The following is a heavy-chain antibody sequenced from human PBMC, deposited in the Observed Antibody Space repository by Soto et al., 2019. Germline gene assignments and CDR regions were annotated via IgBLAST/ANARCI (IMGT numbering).Heavy chain of an antibody. CDR1: GFSFSNYA. Sequence: GGSLRLSCAASGFSFSNYAMTWVRQAPGKGLEWVSCIGGSSISTYYADSMKGRFTISRDNSKNTLYLQMNSLRADDTAVYYCAKNSYDRSRAASDIWGQGTLVTVSS. D-gene: IGHD3-22*01. CDR2: IGGSSIST. CDR3: AKNSYDRSRAASDI. J-gene: IGHJ3*02. V-gene: IGHV3-23*01.